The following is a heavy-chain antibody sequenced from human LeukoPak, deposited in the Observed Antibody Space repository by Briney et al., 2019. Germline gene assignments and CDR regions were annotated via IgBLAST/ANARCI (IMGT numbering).Heavy chain of an antibody. Sequence: PGGSLRLSCAASGFTFSSYGMHWVRQAPGKGLEWVAAIWYDGSNKYYADSVKGRFTISRDNSKNTLYLQMNSLRAEDTAVYYCARDAQDLIAAPLGYWGQGTLVTVSS. J-gene: IGHJ4*02. CDR3: ARDAQDLIAAPLGY. D-gene: IGHD6-13*01. CDR2: IWYDGSNK. V-gene: IGHV3-33*01. CDR1: GFTFSSYG.